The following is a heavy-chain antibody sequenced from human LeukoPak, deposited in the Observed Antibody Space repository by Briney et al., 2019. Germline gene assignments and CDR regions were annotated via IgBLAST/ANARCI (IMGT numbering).Heavy chain of an antibody. D-gene: IGHD2-2*01. CDR1: GFTFGDYA. CDR3: TKTPRVVVPAAPYYYYYMDV. V-gene: IGHV3-49*03. Sequence: GSLRLSCTASGFTFGDYAMSWFRQGPGKGLEWVGFIRSKAYGGTTEYAASVKGRFTISRDDSKSIAYLQMNSLKTEDTAVYYCTKTPRVVVPAAPYYYYYMDVWGKGTTVTVSS. J-gene: IGHJ6*03. CDR2: IRSKAYGGTT.